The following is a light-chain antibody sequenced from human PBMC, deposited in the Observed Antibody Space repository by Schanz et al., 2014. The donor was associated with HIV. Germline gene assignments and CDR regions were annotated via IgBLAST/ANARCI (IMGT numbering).Light chain of an antibody. V-gene: IGLV3-27*01. J-gene: IGLJ2*01. Sequence: SYELTQPSSVSVSPGQTATITCSGAVLAKKYARWFQQQPGQAPVMVIYKDSERPSGIPERFSGSSSGTTVTLTISGAQVEDEADYYCYSAPDDSLVFGGGTKLTVL. CDR2: KDS. CDR3: YSAPDDSLV. CDR1: VLAKKY.